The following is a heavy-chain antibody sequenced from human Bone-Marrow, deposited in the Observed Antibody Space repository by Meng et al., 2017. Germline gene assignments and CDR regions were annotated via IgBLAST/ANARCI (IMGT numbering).Heavy chain of an antibody. CDR1: GFTFSSYW. V-gene: IGHV3-74*01. CDR3: AKKPSRSGWWTYLDD. D-gene: IGHD6-19*01. J-gene: IGHJ4*02. Sequence: GESLKISCAASGFTFSSYWMNWVRQAPGKGLVWVSRINSDGSSTSYADSVKGRFTISRDNAKNTLYLQMNSLRAEDTAVYYCAKKPSRSGWWTYLDDWGQGTLVTVSS. CDR2: INSDGSST.